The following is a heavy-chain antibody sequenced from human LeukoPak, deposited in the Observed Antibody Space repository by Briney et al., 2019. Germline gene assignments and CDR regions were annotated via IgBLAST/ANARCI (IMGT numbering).Heavy chain of an antibody. CDR1: GGSISSYY. CDR2: IYTSGST. D-gene: IGHD6-13*01. Sequence: SETLSLTCTVSGGSISSYYWSWIRQPAGKGLEWIGRIYTSGSTNYNPSLKSRVTMSVDTSKNQFSLKLSSVTAADTAVYYCARVSSVAAAGTWSNYMDVWGKGTTVTVSS. V-gene: IGHV4-4*07. J-gene: IGHJ6*03. CDR3: ARVSSVAAAGTWSNYMDV.